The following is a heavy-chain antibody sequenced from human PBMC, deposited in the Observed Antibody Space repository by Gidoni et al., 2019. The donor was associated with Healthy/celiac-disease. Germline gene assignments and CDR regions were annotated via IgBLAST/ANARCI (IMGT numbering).Heavy chain of an antibody. CDR2: ISSSGSTI. CDR3: ARGGGPTVTSNWFDP. CDR1: GFTFSDYY. Sequence: GFTFSDYYMSWIRQAPGKGLEWVSYISSSGSTIYYADSVKGRFTISRDNAKNSLYLQMNSLRAEDTAVYYCARGGGPTVTSNWFDPWGQGTLVTVSS. D-gene: IGHD4-17*01. V-gene: IGHV3-11*01. J-gene: IGHJ5*02.